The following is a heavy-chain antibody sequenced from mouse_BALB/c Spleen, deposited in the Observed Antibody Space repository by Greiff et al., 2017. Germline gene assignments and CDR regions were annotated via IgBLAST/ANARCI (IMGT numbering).Heavy chain of an antibody. J-gene: IGHJ1*01. D-gene: IGHD2-1*01. CDR3: ARDYSGSDWYFDV. CDR1: GYSITSDYA. CDR2: ISYSGST. V-gene: IGHV3-2*02. Sequence: VQLQQSGPGLVKPSQSLSLTCTVTGYSITSDYAWNWIRQFPGNKLEWMGYISYSGSTSYNPSLKSRISITRDTSKNQFFLQLNSVTTEDTATYYCARDYSGSDWYFDVWGSGTTVTVSS.